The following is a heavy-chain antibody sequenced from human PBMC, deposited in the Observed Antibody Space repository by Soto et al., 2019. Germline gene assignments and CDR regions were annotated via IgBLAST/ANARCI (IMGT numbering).Heavy chain of an antibody. Sequence: EVQLLESGGGLVQPGGSLRLSCAASGFTFSSYAMSWVRQAPGKGLVWVSAISGSGGSTYYADSVKGRFTISRDNSKNTLYLQMNSLRAEDTAVYYCAKDLQLRYFDWLPSGYDFDYWGQGTLVTVSS. J-gene: IGHJ4*02. CDR2: ISGSGGST. D-gene: IGHD3-9*01. CDR3: AKDLQLRYFDWLPSGYDFDY. CDR1: GFTFSSYA. V-gene: IGHV3-23*01.